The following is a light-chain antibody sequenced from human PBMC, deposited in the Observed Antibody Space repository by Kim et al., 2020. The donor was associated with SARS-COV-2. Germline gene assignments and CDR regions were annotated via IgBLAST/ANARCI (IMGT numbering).Light chain of an antibody. CDR1: SSNIGANFD. Sequence: QSVLTQPPSVSGAPGQRVTISCTGSSSNIGANFDVHWYQQVPGTAPKVLIYGNSNRPSGVPDRFSGSKSGTSASLAITGLQAEDEAHYYCQSFDSRLTSWVFGGGTQLTVL. J-gene: IGLJ3*02. CDR3: QSFDSRLTSWV. CDR2: GNS. V-gene: IGLV1-40*01.